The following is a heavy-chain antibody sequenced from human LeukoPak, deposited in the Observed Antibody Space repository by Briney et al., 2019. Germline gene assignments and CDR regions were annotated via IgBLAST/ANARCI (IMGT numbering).Heavy chain of an antibody. CDR3: ARETLRYFDWLSAYWFDP. CDR2: IKQDGSEK. V-gene: IGHV3-7*03. Sequence: GGSLRLSCAASGFTFSSYWISWVRQAPGKGLEWVANIKQDGSEKYYVDSVKGRFTISRDNAKNSLYLQMNSLRAEDTAVYYCARETLRYFDWLSAYWFDPWGQGTLVTVSS. CDR1: GFTFSSYW. D-gene: IGHD3-9*01. J-gene: IGHJ5*02.